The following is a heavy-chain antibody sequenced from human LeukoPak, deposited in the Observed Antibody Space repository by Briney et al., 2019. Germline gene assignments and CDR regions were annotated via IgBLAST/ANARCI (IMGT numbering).Heavy chain of an antibody. D-gene: IGHD2-21*01. CDR3: ARHLRGAYCGDNCYLDH. J-gene: IGHJ4*03. CDR2: IHYSGST. V-gene: IGHV4-59*08. CDR1: GGSISSYY. Sequence: SETLSLTCTVSGGSISSYYWSWIRHPPGKGLERIRYIHYSGSTNYNPSLQSRVTISVDTSKNQFSLKLSSVTAADTAVYSCARHLRGAYCGDNCYLDHWGQGTLVTVSS.